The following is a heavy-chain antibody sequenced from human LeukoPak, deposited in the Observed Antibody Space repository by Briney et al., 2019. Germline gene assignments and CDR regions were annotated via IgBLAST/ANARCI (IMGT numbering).Heavy chain of an antibody. J-gene: IGHJ4*02. CDR3: ARESDGSGSYYKKTLLFDY. V-gene: IGHV1-46*01. CDR1: GYTFTSYY. D-gene: IGHD3-10*01. Sequence: ASVKVSCKASGYTFTSYYMHWVRQAPRQGLEWMGIINPSGGSTSYAQKFQGRVTMTRDTSTSTVYMELSSLRSEDTAVYYCARESDGSGSYYKKTLLFDYWGQGTLVTVSS. CDR2: INPSGGST.